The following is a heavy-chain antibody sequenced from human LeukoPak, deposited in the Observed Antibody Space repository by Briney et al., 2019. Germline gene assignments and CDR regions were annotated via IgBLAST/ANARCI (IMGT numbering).Heavy chain of an antibody. CDR2: IIPLLAIG. CDR3: AREKEGIAVAGFDY. J-gene: IGHJ4*02. CDR1: GGTFSSCG. Sequence: SVKVSCKASGGTFSSCGISWVRQAPGQGLEWMGRIIPLLAIGNYAQKFQGRVTITADTSTSTAYMELSSLRSEDTAVYYCAREKEGIAVAGFDYWGQGTLVTVSS. V-gene: IGHV1-69*04. D-gene: IGHD6-19*01.